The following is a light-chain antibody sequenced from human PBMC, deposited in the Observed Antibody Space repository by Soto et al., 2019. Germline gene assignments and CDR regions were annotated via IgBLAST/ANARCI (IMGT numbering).Light chain of an antibody. V-gene: IGKV1-5*03. CDR2: KAS. CDR3: QHYNSYSEA. J-gene: IGKJ1*01. Sequence: DIQMTQSPSPLPGSVGDRVTIPSRASQTIGSGLAWYQRKPGKAPKLLIYKASTLKSGVPSRFSGSGSGTEFTLTISSLQPDDFATYYCQHYNSYSEAFGQGTKVELK. CDR1: QTIGSG.